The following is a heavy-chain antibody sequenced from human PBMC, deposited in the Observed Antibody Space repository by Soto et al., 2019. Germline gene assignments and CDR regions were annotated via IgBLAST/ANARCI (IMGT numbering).Heavy chain of an antibody. V-gene: IGHV4-31*03. CDR1: GGSISSGGYY. D-gene: IGHD2-15*01. CDR2: IYYSGST. Sequence: QVQLQESGPGLVKPSQTLSLTCTVSGGSISSGGYYWSWIRQHPGKGLEWIGYIYYSGSTYYNPSLKSRVTIAVDTSKNQFSLKLSSVTAADPAVYYCARDRRCSGGSCYSRGYYYGMDVWGQGTTVTVSS. CDR3: ARDRRCSGGSCYSRGYYYGMDV. J-gene: IGHJ6*02.